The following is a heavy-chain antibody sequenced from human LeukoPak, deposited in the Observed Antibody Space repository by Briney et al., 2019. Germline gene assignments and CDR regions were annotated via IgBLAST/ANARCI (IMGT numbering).Heavy chain of an antibody. CDR1: AFTFISYD. CDR2: LSSSSRTI. J-gene: IGHJ6*02. V-gene: IGHV3-48*01. CDR3: ARLRYYAMDV. Sequence: AGGSLSLSFAASAFTFISYDLNWLPPAPGMGLVWVLYLSSSSRTISYAGYVKGRFTISRDNAKNSLYLQMNSRRAEDTAVYYCARLRYYAMDVWGQGTTVTASS.